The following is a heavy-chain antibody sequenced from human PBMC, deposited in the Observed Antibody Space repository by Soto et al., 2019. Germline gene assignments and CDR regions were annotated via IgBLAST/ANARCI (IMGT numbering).Heavy chain of an antibody. CDR3: ARXAYCSGGSCYLYDAFDI. Sequence: PGGSLRLSCAASGFTLSSYEMNWVRQAPGKGLEWVSYISSSGSTIYYADSVKGRFTISRDNAKNSLYLQMNSLRAEDTAVYYCARXAYCSGGSCYLYDAFDIWGQGTMVTVSS. CDR1: GFTLSSYE. J-gene: IGHJ3*02. D-gene: IGHD2-15*01. CDR2: ISSSGSTI. V-gene: IGHV3-48*03.